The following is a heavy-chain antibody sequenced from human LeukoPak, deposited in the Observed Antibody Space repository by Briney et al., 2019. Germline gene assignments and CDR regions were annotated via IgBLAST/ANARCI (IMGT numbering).Heavy chain of an antibody. J-gene: IGHJ4*02. V-gene: IGHV4-59*12. Sequence: PSETLSLTCTVSGDSISNYYWSWIRQPPGKGLEWIGYISYSGITNYNPSLKSRVTMSVDTSKNQFSLKLSSVTAADTAVYYCARESGGPRPVDYWGQGTLVTVSS. CDR2: ISYSGIT. CDR3: ARESGGPRPVDY. CDR1: GDSISNYY. D-gene: IGHD6-19*01.